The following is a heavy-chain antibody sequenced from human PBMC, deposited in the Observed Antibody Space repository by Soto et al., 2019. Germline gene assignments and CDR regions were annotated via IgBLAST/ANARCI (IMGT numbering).Heavy chain of an antibody. J-gene: IGHJ4*02. CDR3: SSGSYYSSY. Sequence: VGSLSLSCTASGFRFIGSAVHWVRQDSGKGLEWVGRIRSKSNKYATLYAASVKGRFTISRDDSQNTAYLQMESLKSEDTAVYYCSSGSYYSSYWGQGTLVTVSS. D-gene: IGHD1-26*01. CDR2: IRSKSNKYAT. V-gene: IGHV3-73*01. CDR1: GFRFIGSA.